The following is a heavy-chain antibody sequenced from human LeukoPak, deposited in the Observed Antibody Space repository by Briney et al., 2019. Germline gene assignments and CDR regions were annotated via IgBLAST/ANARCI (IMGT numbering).Heavy chain of an antibody. J-gene: IGHJ6*03. CDR1: GFTFSDYY. CDR3: ARVVNSGYDWEPYYYMDV. Sequence: GGSLRLSCAASGFTFSDYYMSWISQAPGKGLEWVSYISSSGSTIYYADSVKGRFTISRDNAKNSLYLQMNSLRAEDTAVYYCARVVNSGYDWEPYYYMDVWGKGTTVTVSS. CDR2: ISSSGSTI. V-gene: IGHV3-11*04. D-gene: IGHD5-12*01.